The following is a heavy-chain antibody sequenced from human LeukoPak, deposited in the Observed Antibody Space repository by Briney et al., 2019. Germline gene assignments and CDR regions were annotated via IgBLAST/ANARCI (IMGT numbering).Heavy chain of an antibody. CDR1: GGSISSYY. J-gene: IGHJ6*02. CDR3: ARDPGYYSYYYGMDV. D-gene: IGHD3-10*01. Sequence: SETLSLTCTVSGGSISSYYWSWIRQPPGKGLEWIGYIYYSGSTNYNPSLKSRVTISVDTSKNQFSLKLSSVTAADTAVYYCARDPGYYSYYYGMDVWGLGTTVTVSS. V-gene: IGHV4-59*01. CDR2: IYYSGST.